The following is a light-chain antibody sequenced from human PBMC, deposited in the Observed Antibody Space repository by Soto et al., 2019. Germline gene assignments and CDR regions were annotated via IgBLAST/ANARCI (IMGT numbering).Light chain of an antibody. CDR1: SGHSCYA. Sequence: VLPQSPSASASLGASVTLTCTLSSGHSCYAIAWHQKQPGKGPRYLMDLNNDGSHTKGDGIPDRFSGSSSGADRYLIISSLQSEDEADYYCQTWGTGFQFFGGGTKLTVL. V-gene: IGLV4-69*01. CDR2: LNNDGSH. J-gene: IGLJ2*01. CDR3: QTWGTGFQF.